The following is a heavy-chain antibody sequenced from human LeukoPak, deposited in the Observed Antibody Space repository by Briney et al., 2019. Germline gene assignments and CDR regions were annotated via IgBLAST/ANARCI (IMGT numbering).Heavy chain of an antibody. V-gene: IGHV4-59*08. D-gene: IGHD6-13*01. CDR3: ARLGIAAAGYFDY. CDR2: IYYSGST. Sequence: SETLSLTCTVSGGSISSYYWSWIRQPPGKGLEWIGYIYYSGSTNYNPSLESRVTISVDTSKNQFSLKLSSVTAADTAVYYCARLGIAAAGYFDYWGQGTLVTVSS. J-gene: IGHJ4*02. CDR1: GGSISSYY.